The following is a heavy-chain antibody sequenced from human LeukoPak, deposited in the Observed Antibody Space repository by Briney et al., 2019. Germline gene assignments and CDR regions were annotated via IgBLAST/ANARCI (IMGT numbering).Heavy chain of an antibody. V-gene: IGHV4-39*07. D-gene: IGHD6-19*01. CDR2: VYYTGST. CDR1: GGSISLSYYY. CDR3: AREDAVSSDDAFDL. Sequence: SETLSLTCSVSGGSISLSYYYWGWVRQPPGKGLEWIGSVYYTGSTYYNAPFKSRVTISIDTSKNQFSLSLSAVTAADTAMYYCAREDAVSSDDAFDLWGQGTMVTVS. J-gene: IGHJ3*01.